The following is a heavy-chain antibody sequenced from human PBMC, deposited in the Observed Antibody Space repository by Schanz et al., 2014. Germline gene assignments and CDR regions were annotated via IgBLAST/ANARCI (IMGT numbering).Heavy chain of an antibody. Sequence: QVQLQQWGAGLLKPSETLSLTCAVYGGSFSSNYWSWIRQPPGKGLEWIGEINQSGTTNYNPSLKSRVTMSVDTSKNQITLRLRSVAAADTAVYYCARGTRGRLLLRSWQYAFDVWGQGTMXTVSS. J-gene: IGHJ3*01. CDR1: GGSFSSNY. D-gene: IGHD3-22*01. V-gene: IGHV4-34*02. CDR3: ARGTRGRLLLRSWQYAFDV. CDR2: INQSGTT.